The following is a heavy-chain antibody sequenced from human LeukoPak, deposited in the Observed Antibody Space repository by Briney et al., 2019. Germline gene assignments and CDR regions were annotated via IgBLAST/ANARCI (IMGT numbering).Heavy chain of an antibody. J-gene: IGHJ6*03. D-gene: IGHD6-19*01. CDR3: ARTQEAGYSSGRYDSYYYYYMDV. CDR2: ISYIGST. Sequence: SETLSLTCTVSGGSINGYYWSWIRQPPGKGLEWIGYISYIGSTEYKSSLKSRVTISLDTSKNQFSLKLSSVTAADTAVYFCARTQEAGYSSGRYDSYYYYYMDVWGKGTTATISS. V-gene: IGHV4-59*01. CDR1: GGSINGYY.